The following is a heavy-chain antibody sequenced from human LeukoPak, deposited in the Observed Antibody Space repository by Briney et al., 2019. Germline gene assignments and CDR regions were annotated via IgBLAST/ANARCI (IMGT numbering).Heavy chain of an antibody. CDR1: GYTFTSYG. V-gene: IGHV1-18*01. CDR2: SSAYNGNT. J-gene: IGHJ4*02. D-gene: IGHD3-22*01. CDR3: ARTYYYDSSGYSYFDY. Sequence: ASVKVSCKASGYTFTSYGISWVRQAPGQGLEWMGWSSAYNGNTNYAQKLQGRVTMTTDTSTSTAYMELRSLRSDDTAVYYCARTYYYDSSGYSYFDYWGQGTLVTVSS.